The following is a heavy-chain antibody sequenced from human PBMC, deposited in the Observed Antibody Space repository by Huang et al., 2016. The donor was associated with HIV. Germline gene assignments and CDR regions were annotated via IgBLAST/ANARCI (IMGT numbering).Heavy chain of an antibody. Sequence: QVRLVESGGGVVQPGGSLSLACEASGFTFSTFGMHGVRKATVKVLEWVANNRYEETKKLYEDSVEVRLIIFRENSKKAVYLEMNSLSFEDTAIYYCAKGGGGYNNGPEFWCQGTLVTVS. CDR1: GFTFSTFG. J-gene: IGHJ4*02. CDR2: NRYEETKK. V-gene: IGHV3-30*02. D-gene: IGHD3-16*01. CDR3: AKGGGGYNNGPEF.